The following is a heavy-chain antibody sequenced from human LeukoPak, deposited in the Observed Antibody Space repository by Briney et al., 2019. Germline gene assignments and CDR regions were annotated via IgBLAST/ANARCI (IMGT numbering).Heavy chain of an antibody. CDR2: IIPILGIA. Sequence: GASVKVSCKASGGTFSSYAISWVRQAPGQGLEWMGRIIPILGIANYAQKFQGRVTITADKSTSTAYMELSSLRSEDTAVYYCAILYRGSSWSYGMDVWGQGTTVTVSS. CDR3: AILYRGSSWSYGMDV. J-gene: IGHJ6*02. V-gene: IGHV1-69*04. CDR1: GGTFSSYA. D-gene: IGHD6-13*01.